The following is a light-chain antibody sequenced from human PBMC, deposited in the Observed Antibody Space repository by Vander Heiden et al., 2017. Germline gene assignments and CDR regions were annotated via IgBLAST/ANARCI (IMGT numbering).Light chain of an antibody. CDR1: SSDVGGYNY. V-gene: IGLV2-14*01. CDR2: EVS. J-gene: IGLJ3*02. Sequence: QSALTQPASVSGSPGQSITISCTGTSSDVGGYNYVSWYQQHPGKAPKLMIYEVSNRPSGVSHRFSGSKSGNTASLTISGLQAEDDADYYCSSYTSSSTWVFGGGTKLTVL. CDR3: SSYTSSSTWV.